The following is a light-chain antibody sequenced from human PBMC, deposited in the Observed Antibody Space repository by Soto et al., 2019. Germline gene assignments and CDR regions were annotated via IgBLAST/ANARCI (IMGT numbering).Light chain of an antibody. CDR3: QHRMNWPLT. J-gene: IGKJ5*01. CDR2: DAS. V-gene: IGKV3-11*01. Sequence: EIVLTQSPATLSLSPRERATLSCRASQTISSYLLWYQRKPGQAPRLLIYDASNRATGIPARFSGSGSETDFTLTISSLEPEDVAVYYCQHRMNWPLTFGQGTRLEIK. CDR1: QTISSY.